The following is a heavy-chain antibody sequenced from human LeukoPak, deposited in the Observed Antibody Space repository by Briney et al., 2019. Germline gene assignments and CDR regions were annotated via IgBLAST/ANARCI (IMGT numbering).Heavy chain of an antibody. CDR1: GVSISSSSYY. D-gene: IGHD3/OR15-3a*01. J-gene: IGHJ4*02. Sequence: PSETLSLTCTVSGVSISSSSYYWGWIRQPPGKGLEWIASIYYSGNTYYNASLKSQVSISIDTSKNQFSLRLTSVTAADTAVYYCARQTGSGLFILPGGQGTLVTVSS. V-gene: IGHV4-39*01. CDR3: ARQTGSGLFILP. CDR2: IYYSGNT.